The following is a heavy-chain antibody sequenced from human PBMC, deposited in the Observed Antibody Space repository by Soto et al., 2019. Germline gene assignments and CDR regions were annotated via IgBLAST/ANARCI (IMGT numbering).Heavy chain of an antibody. CDR3: ARDSAATYYYGMDV. V-gene: IGHV3-33*01. Sequence: SCAASGFTFSSYGMHWVRQAPGKGLEWVAVIWYDGSNKYYADSVKGRFTISRDNSKNTLYLQMNSLRAEDTAVYYCARDSAATYYYGMDVWGQGTTVTVSS. CDR1: GFTFSSYG. D-gene: IGHD2-15*01. J-gene: IGHJ6*02. CDR2: IWYDGSNK.